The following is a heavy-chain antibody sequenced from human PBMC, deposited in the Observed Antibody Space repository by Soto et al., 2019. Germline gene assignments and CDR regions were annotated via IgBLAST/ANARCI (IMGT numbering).Heavy chain of an antibody. J-gene: IGHJ4*02. V-gene: IGHV3-33*01. CDR1: GFTFNGYA. Sequence: WRSLRLSCAAYGFTFNGYAMHWVRQAPGKGLEWVAVIWYDGSNKYYADSVKGRFTISRDSSKNTLFLQMNSLRAEDTAVYYCARDRGALDYFDYWGQGTLVTVSS. D-gene: IGHD3-10*01. CDR3: ARDRGALDYFDY. CDR2: IWYDGSNK.